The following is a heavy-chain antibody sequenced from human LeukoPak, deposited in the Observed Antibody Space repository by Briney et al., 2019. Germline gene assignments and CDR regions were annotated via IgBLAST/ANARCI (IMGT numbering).Heavy chain of an antibody. V-gene: IGHV3-23*01. CDR1: GFTFSSYA. Sequence: GGSLRLSCTASGFTFSSYAMNWVRQAPGKGLEWVSGIGAGGTFTYYADSVKGRFTISRDNSKNTLYLHVNSLRGEDTAVYYCARGPGRTKPFFDYWGQGTLVTVSS. J-gene: IGHJ4*02. CDR2: IGAGGTFT. D-gene: IGHD1-7*01. CDR3: ARGPGRTKPFFDY.